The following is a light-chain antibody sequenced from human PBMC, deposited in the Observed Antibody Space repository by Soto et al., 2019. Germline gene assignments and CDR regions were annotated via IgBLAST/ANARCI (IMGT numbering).Light chain of an antibody. J-gene: IGKJ4*01. CDR3: QQRHLWPLT. V-gene: IGKV3-11*01. CDR1: QSVGGH. CDR2: DTS. Sequence: EIVLTQSPDSLSLSPGDRATLSCRASQSVGGHLAWYQQRPGQAPRLRIFDTSVTATGIPARFSGSGSGTDLTLTITSLEPEDSAVYYCQQRHLWPLTFGGGTRLEIK.